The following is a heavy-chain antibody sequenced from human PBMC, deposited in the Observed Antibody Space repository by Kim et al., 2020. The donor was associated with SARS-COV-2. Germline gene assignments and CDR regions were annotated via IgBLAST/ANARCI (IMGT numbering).Heavy chain of an antibody. CDR1: GGSISSSNW. V-gene: IGHV4-4*02. CDR3: ARVTGTPDKIDY. J-gene: IGHJ4*02. CDR2: IYHSGST. D-gene: IGHD1-20*01. Sequence: SETLSLTCAVSGGSISSSNWWSWVRQPPGKGLEWIGEIYHSGSTNYNPSLKSRVTISVDKSKNQFSLKLSSVTAADTAVYYCARVTGTPDKIDYWGQGTLGTRPS.